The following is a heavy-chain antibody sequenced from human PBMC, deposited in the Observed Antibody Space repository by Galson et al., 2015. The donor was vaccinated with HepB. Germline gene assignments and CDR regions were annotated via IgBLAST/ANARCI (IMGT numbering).Heavy chain of an antibody. CDR3: ARGLYYYDSSGYVSSPHCNDY. D-gene: IGHD3-22*01. V-gene: IGHV3-53*01. CDR1: GFTVSSNY. CDR2: IYSGGST. J-gene: IGHJ4*02. Sequence: SLRLSCAASGFTVSSNYMSWVRQAPGKGLEWVSVIYSGGSTYYADSVKGRFTISRDNSKNTLYLQMNSLRAEDTAVYYCARGLYYYDSSGYVSSPHCNDYWGQGTLVTVSS.